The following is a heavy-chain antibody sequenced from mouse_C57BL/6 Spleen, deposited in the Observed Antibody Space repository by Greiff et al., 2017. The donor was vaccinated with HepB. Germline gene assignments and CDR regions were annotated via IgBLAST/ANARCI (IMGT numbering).Heavy chain of an antibody. CDR3: ARRGVTTGAMDY. D-gene: IGHD2-2*01. J-gene: IGHJ4*01. CDR2: IYPSDSET. V-gene: IGHV1-61*01. Sequence: QVQLQQPGAELVRPGSSVKLSCKASGYTFTSYWMDWVKQRPGQGLEWIGNIYPSDSETHYNQKFKDKATLTVDKSSSTAYMQLSSLTSEDSAVYYCARRGVTTGAMDYWGQGTSVTVSS. CDR1: GYTFTSYW.